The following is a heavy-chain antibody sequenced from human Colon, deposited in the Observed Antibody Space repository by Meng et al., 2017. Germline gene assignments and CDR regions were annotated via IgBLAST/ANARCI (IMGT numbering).Heavy chain of an antibody. CDR2: IYYSGST. D-gene: IGHD1-26*01. CDR1: GASIRGGGYY. Sequence: QVRTQVSRPGLVKPSETLSLTCRFAGASIRGGGYYWSWIRQVPGKGLEWIGYIYYSGSTYYNPSLKSRVSISGDTSNKQFSLKLTSVTAADTAVYYCARSPYSGSALPFFDYWGQGSLVTVSS. CDR3: ARSPYSGSALPFFDY. V-gene: IGHV4-30-4*08. J-gene: IGHJ4*02.